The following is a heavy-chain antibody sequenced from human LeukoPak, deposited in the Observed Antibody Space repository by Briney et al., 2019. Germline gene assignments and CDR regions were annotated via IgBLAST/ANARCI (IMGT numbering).Heavy chain of an antibody. CDR1: GGSISSSSYY. V-gene: IGHV4-39*01. CDR2: IYYSGST. CDR3: ARRGITMVRGALD. Sequence: SETLSLTCTVSGGSISSSSYYWGWIRQPPGKGLEWIVSIYYSGSTYYNPSLKSRVTISVDTSKNQFSLKLSSVTAADTAVYYCARRGITMVRGALDWGQGTLVTVSS. D-gene: IGHD3-10*01. J-gene: IGHJ4*02.